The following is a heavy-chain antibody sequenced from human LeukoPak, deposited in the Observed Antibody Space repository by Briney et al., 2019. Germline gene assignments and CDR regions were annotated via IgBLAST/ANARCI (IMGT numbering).Heavy chain of an antibody. CDR1: GGSISSYY. CDR3: ARTSYDNIYYFDY. CDR2: FYYSGGT. Sequence: PSETLSLTCTVSGGSISSYYWSWIRQPPGKGLEWIGCFYYSGGTNYHPSLKSRVTISVDTSKNQFSLKLSSVTAADTAVYYCARTSYDNIYYFDYWGQGTLVTVSS. V-gene: IGHV4-59*08. D-gene: IGHD3-22*01. J-gene: IGHJ4*02.